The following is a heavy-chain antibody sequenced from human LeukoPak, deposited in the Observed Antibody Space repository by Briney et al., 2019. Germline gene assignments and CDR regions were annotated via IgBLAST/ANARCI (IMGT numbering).Heavy chain of an antibody. CDR2: INPSGGST. CDR1: GYTFTSYY. Sequence: GASVKVSCKASGYTFTSYYMHWVRQAPGQGLEWMGIINPSGGSTSYAQKFQGRVTMTRDMSPSTVYMELSSLRSEDTAVYYCAVTYSSGWYELDYWGQGTLVTVSS. CDR3: AVTYSSGWYELDY. V-gene: IGHV1-46*01. J-gene: IGHJ4*02. D-gene: IGHD6-19*01.